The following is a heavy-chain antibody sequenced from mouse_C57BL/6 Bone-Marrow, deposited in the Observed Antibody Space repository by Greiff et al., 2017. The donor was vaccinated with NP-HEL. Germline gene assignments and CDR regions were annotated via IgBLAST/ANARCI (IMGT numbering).Heavy chain of an antibody. CDR1: GFTFSSYA. CDR3: TRDEGDSSGYAAY. CDR2: ISSGGGYT. D-gene: IGHD3-2*02. J-gene: IGHJ3*01. Sequence: EVQLVEPGEGLVKPGGSLKLSCAASGFTFSSYAMSWVRQTPEKRLEWVAYISSGGGYTYYADKVKGRSTMSRDNARNTLYLQISSLKSEDTAMYYCTRDEGDSSGYAAYWGQGTLLTVSA. V-gene: IGHV5-9-1*02.